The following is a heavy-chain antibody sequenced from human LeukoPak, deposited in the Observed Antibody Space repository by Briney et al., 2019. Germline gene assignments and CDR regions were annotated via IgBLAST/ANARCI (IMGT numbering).Heavy chain of an antibody. J-gene: IGHJ5*02. CDR2: INHSGST. CDR3: ARWGGTYGSGETYNWFDP. D-gene: IGHD3-10*01. CDR1: GGSFSGYY. Sequence: SETLSLTCAVYGGSFSGYYWSWIRQLPGKGLEWIGEINHSGSTNYNPSLKSRVTISVDTSKNQFSLKLSSVTAADTAVYYCARWGGTYGSGETYNWFDPWGQGTLVTVSS. V-gene: IGHV4-34*01.